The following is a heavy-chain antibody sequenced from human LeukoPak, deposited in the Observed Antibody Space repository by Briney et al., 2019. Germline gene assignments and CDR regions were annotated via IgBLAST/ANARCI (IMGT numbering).Heavy chain of an antibody. J-gene: IGHJ4*02. CDR2: INPNSGGT. CDR1: GYTFIGYY. Sequence: ASVKVSCKASGYTFIGYYMHWVRQAPGQGLEWMGRINPNSGGTNYAQKFQGRVTMTRDTSISTAYMELSRLRSDDTAVYYCARGYSSGWNFDYWGQGTLVTVPS. CDR3: ARGYSSGWNFDY. V-gene: IGHV1-2*06. D-gene: IGHD6-19*01.